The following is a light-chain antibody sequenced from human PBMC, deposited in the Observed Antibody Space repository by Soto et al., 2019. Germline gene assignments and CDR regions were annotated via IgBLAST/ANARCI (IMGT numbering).Light chain of an antibody. CDR1: QSVSSY. CDR3: QQRSNWPRT. Sequence: EIVLTQSPATLSLSPGEIATLSCRASQSVSSYLAWYQQKPGQAPRLLISDASNRATGIPARFSGSGSGTAFTLTISSLEPEDFAVYYCQQRSNWPRTFGGGTKVEIK. J-gene: IGKJ4*01. CDR2: DAS. V-gene: IGKV3-11*01.